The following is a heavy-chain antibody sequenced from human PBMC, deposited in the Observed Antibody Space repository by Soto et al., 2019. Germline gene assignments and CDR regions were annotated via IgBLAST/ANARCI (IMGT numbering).Heavy chain of an antibody. CDR2: MNPNSGNT. Sequence: QVQLVQSGAEVKKPGASVKVSCKASGYTFPIYDINWVRQATGQGLEWLGWMNPNSGNTGYARKFQGRVTMTRNTSINTAYMELSSLRSEDTAVYYCARGFCSSTSCHFDYWGQGTLVTVSS. D-gene: IGHD2-2*01. J-gene: IGHJ4*02. CDR3: ARGFCSSTSCHFDY. V-gene: IGHV1-8*01. CDR1: GYTFPIYD.